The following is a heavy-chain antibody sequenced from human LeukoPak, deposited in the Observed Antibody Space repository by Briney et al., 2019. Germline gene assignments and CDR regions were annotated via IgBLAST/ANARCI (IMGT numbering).Heavy chain of an antibody. Sequence: GGSLRLSCAASGFTVSSNYMSWVRQAPGKGLEWVSVIYSGGSTYYADSVKGRFTISRDSSKNTLYLQMNSLRAEDTAVYYCASSEGPNHYYYYYGMDVWGQGTTVTVSS. J-gene: IGHJ6*02. CDR1: GFTVSSNY. D-gene: IGHD3-10*01. V-gene: IGHV3-53*01. CDR2: IYSGGST. CDR3: ASSEGPNHYYYYYGMDV.